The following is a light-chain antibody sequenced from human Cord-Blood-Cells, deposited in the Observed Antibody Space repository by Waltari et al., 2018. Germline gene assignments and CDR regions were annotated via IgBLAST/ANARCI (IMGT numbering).Light chain of an antibody. V-gene: IGKV1-39*01. Sequence: DIQMTQSPSSLSASVGDRVTITCRASQSISSYLNWYQQKPGKAPKLLIYAASSLQSGVPSRFSGSXSGTDFTLTISSLQXEDFATYYCQQSYSTPLTFGGGTKVEIK. CDR2: AAS. CDR3: QQSYSTPLT. CDR1: QSISSY. J-gene: IGKJ4*01.